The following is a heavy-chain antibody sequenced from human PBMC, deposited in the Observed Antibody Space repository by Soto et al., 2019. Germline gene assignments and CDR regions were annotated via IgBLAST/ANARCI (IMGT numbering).Heavy chain of an antibody. D-gene: IGHD3-10*01. V-gene: IGHV3-23*01. CDR1: GFPFSSTD. CDR2: ILDTGTTV. Sequence: GGSLRLSCAASGFPFSSTDMSWVRQAPGKGLEWVSTILDTGTTVFYADSVKGRFTVSRDNSNNTLYVQMNNLRADDTAVYYCVKNSGWFNTWGQGALVTVSS. J-gene: IGHJ5*02. CDR3: VKNSGWFNT.